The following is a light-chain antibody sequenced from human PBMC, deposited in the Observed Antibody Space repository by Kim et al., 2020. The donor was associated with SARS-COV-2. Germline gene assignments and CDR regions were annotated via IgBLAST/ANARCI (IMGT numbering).Light chain of an antibody. Sequence: RATINCKSSQSVLYSSNNSNYLAWYQQKPGQPPKLLIDWASTRESGVPDRFGGSGSGTDFTLTISSLQAEDVAVYYCQQYYSTPHTFGQGTKLEI. CDR2: WAS. CDR1: QSVLYSSNNSNY. J-gene: IGKJ2*01. V-gene: IGKV4-1*01. CDR3: QQYYSTPHT.